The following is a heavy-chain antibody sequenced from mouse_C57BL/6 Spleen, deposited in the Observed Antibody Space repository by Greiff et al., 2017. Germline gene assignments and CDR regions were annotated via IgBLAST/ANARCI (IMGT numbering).Heavy chain of an antibody. D-gene: IGHD1-1*01. V-gene: IGHV2-6*01. CDR3: ASSYGSSGAMDY. Sequence: VKLMESGPGLVAPSQSLSITCTVSGFSLTSYGVDWVRQSPGKGLEWLGVIWGVGSTNYNSALKSRLSISKDNSKSQVFLKMNSLQTDDTAMYYCASSYGSSGAMDYWGQGTSVTVSS. CDR1: GFSLTSYG. CDR2: IWGVGST. J-gene: IGHJ4*01.